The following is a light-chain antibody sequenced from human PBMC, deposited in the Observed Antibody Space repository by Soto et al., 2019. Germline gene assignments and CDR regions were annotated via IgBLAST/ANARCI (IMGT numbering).Light chain of an antibody. Sequence: QSVLTQPPSVSGAPGQRVTISCTGSSSNIGAGYDVHWYRHLPGTAPKLLIYGNINRPSGVPDRFSGSKSGTSASLAITGLQAEDEADYYCQSYDISLSGWVFGGGTKVTVL. CDR2: GNI. J-gene: IGLJ3*02. CDR3: QSYDISLSGWV. V-gene: IGLV1-40*01. CDR1: SSNIGAGYD.